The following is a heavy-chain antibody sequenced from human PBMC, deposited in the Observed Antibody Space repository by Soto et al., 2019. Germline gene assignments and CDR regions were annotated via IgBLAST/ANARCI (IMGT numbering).Heavy chain of an antibody. V-gene: IGHV4-34*01. CDR1: GGSFSGYY. D-gene: IGHD3-10*01. CDR2: INHSGST. Sequence: SETLSLTCAVYGGSFSGYYWSWIRQPPGKGLEWIGEINHSGSTNYNPSLKSRVTISVDTSKNQFSLKLSSVTAADTAVYYCAAPEWPGSDYYYYMDVWGKGTTVTVSS. J-gene: IGHJ6*03. CDR3: AAPEWPGSDYYYYMDV.